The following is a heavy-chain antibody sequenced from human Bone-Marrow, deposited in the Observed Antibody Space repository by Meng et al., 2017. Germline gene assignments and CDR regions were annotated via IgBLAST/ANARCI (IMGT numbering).Heavy chain of an antibody. CDR2: INTNTGNP. Sequence: QVHLFQSGSELKKPWGPVKVSSKASGYTFTTYAMNWVRQAPGQGLEWMGWINTNTGNPTYAQGFTGRFVFSLDTSVSTAYLQISSLKAEDTAVYYCARPPHYFGSGSYYFDYWGQGTLVTVSS. J-gene: IGHJ4*02. CDR1: GYTFTTYA. CDR3: ARPPHYFGSGSYYFDY. V-gene: IGHV7-4-1*02. D-gene: IGHD3-10*01.